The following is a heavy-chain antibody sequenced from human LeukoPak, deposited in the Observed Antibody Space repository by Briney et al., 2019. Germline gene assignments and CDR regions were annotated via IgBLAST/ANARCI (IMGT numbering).Heavy chain of an antibody. CDR2: INTNTGNP. Sequence: ASVKVSCKASGYTFTSYGMNWVRQAPGQGLEWMGWINTNTGNPTYAQGFTGRFVFSLDTSVSTAYLQISSLKAEDTAVYYCVRSYYHFWSNYQYPGDYWGQGTLVTVSS. V-gene: IGHV7-4-1*02. D-gene: IGHD3-3*01. J-gene: IGHJ4*02. CDR3: VRSYYHFWSNYQYPGDY. CDR1: GYTFTSYG.